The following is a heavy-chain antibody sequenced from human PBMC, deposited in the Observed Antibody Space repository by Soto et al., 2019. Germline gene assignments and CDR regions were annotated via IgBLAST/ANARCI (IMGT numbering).Heavy chain of an antibody. CDR2: IYPGDSDT. CDR1: GYSFTTYW. Sequence: RGESLKISCKGSGYSFTTYWIAWVRQMPGKGLEWMGFIYPGDSDTTYSPSFQGQVTISADRSTNTAYLHWSSLKASDTAMYFWARRRGKVGSFDYWGQGTLVTAPQ. CDR3: ARRRGKVGSFDY. D-gene: IGHD3-10*01. V-gene: IGHV5-51*01. J-gene: IGHJ4*02.